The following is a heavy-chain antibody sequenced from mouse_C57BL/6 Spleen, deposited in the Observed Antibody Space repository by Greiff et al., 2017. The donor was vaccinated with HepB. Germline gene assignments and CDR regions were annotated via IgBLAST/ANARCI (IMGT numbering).Heavy chain of an antibody. Sequence: EVKLMESGEGLVKPGGSLKLSCAASGFTFSSYAMSWVRQTPEKRLEWVAYISSGGDYIYYADTVKGRFTISRDNARNTLYLQMSSLKSEDTAMYYCTRDMRLRAMDYWGQGTSVTVSS. CDR2: ISSGGDYI. V-gene: IGHV5-9-1*02. D-gene: IGHD2-2*01. CDR1: GFTFSSYA. CDR3: TRDMRLRAMDY. J-gene: IGHJ4*01.